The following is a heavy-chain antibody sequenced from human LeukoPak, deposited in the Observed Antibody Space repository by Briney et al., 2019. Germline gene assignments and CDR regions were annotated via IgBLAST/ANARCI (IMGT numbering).Heavy chain of an antibody. J-gene: IGHJ5*02. CDR2: INTNSGDT. CDR1: GYTFTGYY. CDR3: ATGRAVVAGRGNWFDP. D-gene: IGHD6-19*01. V-gene: IGHV1-2*02. Sequence: ASVKVSCKASGYTFTGYYIHWVRQAPGQGLDWMGWINTNSGDTSYVQNFQGRVTMTRDTSTSTAYMELSRLRSDDTAVYYCATGRAVVAGRGNWFDPWGQGTLVTVSS.